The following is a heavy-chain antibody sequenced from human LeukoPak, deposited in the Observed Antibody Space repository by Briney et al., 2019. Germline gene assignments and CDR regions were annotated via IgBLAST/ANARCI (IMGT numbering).Heavy chain of an antibody. V-gene: IGHV4-39*01. CDR2: IYYSGST. CDR3: ARHAYPTVDIGVATTPGRNDAFDI. J-gene: IGHJ3*02. CDR1: GGSISSSSYY. Sequence: PSETLSLTCTVSGGSISSSSYYWGWIRQPPGKGLEWIGSIYYSGSTYYNPSLKSRVTISVDTSKNQFSLKLSSVTAADTAVYYCARHAYPTVDIGVATTPGRNDAFDIWGQGTMVAVSS. D-gene: IGHD5-12*01.